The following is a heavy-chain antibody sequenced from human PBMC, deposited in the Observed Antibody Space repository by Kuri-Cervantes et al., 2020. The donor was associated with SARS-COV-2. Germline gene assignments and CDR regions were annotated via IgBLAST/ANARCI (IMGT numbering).Heavy chain of an antibody. J-gene: IGHJ4*02. CDR3: AREGGYCGGDCYSQGYYFDY. V-gene: IGHV3-30-3*01. CDR2: ISYDGSNK. CDR1: GFTFSSYA. D-gene: IGHD2-21*01. Sequence: GESLKISCAASGFTFSSYAMHWVRQAPGKGLEWVAVISYDGSNKYYADSVKGRFTISRDNSKNTLYLQMNSLRAEDTAVYYCAREGGYCGGDCYSQGYYFDYWGQGTLVTVSS.